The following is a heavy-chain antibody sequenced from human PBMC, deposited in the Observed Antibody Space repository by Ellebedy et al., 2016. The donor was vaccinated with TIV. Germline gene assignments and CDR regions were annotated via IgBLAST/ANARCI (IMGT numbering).Heavy chain of an antibody. CDR3: ARGLITVIVEDY. J-gene: IGHJ4*02. D-gene: IGHD3-22*01. Sequence: MPSETLSLTCTISGGSINSYCWSRIRQPAGKGLEWIGNIYNSGSTKFSPSLKSRVIISVDTSRNQFSLNLSSVTAADTAVYFCARGLITVIVEDYWGQGTLVTVSS. V-gene: IGHV4-59*08. CDR2: IYNSGST. CDR1: GGSINSYC.